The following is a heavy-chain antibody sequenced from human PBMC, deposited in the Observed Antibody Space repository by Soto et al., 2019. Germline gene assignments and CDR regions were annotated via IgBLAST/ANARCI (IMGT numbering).Heavy chain of an antibody. CDR3: ARDNEGIAVAADY. CDR1: GYTFTSYY. Sequence: PVEMSCKASGYTFTSYYIRWVRPAPGQGLEWMGIINPSGGSSSYAQKFQGRVTMTTDTSTSTVYMELSSLRSADTAMYYCARDNEGIAVAADYWGQGTLVTVSS. D-gene: IGHD6-19*01. J-gene: IGHJ4*02. CDR2: INPSGGSS. V-gene: IGHV1-46*01.